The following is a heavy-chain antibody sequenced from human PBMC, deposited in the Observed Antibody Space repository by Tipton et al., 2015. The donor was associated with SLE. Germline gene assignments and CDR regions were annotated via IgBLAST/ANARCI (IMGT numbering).Heavy chain of an antibody. J-gene: IGHJ4*02. CDR3: ARGLGFDWFNY. V-gene: IGHV4-34*01. D-gene: IGHD3-9*01. Sequence: TLSLTCAVYGGSFSGYYWSCIRQPPGKGLEWIGEINHSGSTNYNPSLKSRVTISVDTSKNQFSLKLSSVTAADTAVYYCARGLGFDWFNYWGQGTLVTVSS. CDR2: INHSGST. CDR1: GGSFSGYY.